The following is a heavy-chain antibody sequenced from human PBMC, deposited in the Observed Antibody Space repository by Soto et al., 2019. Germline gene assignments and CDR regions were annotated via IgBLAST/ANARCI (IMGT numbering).Heavy chain of an antibody. J-gene: IGHJ4*02. CDR1: GYTFSNFW. CDR2: IYPGDYET. Sequence: GESLKISCQCSGYTFSNFWIAWVRQLPGKGLEWMGVIYPGDYETRYSPSFHGKVTISADRSIGTAYLQWSSLEASDSAFYFCARSPRSSPYFDYWGQGALVTVSS. D-gene: IGHD6-13*01. CDR3: ARSPRSSPYFDY. V-gene: IGHV5-51*01.